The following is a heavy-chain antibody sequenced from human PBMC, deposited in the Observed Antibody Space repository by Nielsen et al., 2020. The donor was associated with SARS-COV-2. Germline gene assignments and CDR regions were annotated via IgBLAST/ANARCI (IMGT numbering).Heavy chain of an antibody. D-gene: IGHD2-8*02. CDR1: GYTFTSYD. V-gene: IGHV1-8*01. CDR2: MNPNSGNT. J-gene: IGHJ4*02. Sequence: ASVKVSCKASGYTFTSYDINWVRQATGQGLEWMGWMNPNSGNTGYAQKFQGRVTMTEDTSTDTAYMELSSLRSEDTAVYYCATGWYYFDYWGQGTLVTVSS. CDR3: ATGWYYFDY.